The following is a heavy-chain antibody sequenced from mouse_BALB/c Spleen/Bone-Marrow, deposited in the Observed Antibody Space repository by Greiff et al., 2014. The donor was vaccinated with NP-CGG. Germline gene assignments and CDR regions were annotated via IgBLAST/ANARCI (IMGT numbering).Heavy chain of an antibody. J-gene: IGHJ2*01. V-gene: IGHV1-4*01. CDR2: INPSSGYT. D-gene: IGHD2-1*01. CDR3: ARRYYGNPFDY. Sequence: LEESGAELARPGASVKMSCKASGYTFTSYTMHWVKQRPGQGLEWIGYINPSSGYTNYDQKFKDKAILTADKSSSTAYMQLSSLTSEDSAVYYCARRYYGNPFDYWGQGTTLTVSS. CDR1: GYTFTSYT.